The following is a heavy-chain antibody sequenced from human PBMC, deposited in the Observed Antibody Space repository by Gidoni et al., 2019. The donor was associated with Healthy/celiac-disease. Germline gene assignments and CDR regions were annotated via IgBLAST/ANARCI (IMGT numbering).Heavy chain of an antibody. Sequence: QVQLVESGGGVVQPGRSLRLSCAASGFTFSSYGMHWVRQAPGKGLEWVAVISYDGSNKYYADSVKGRFTISRDNSKNTLYLQMNSLRAEDTAVYYCAKEQVPAVYYYYGMDVWGQGTTVTVSS. J-gene: IGHJ6*02. CDR1: GFTFSSYG. CDR2: ISYDGSNK. CDR3: AKEQVPAVYYYYGMDV. D-gene: IGHD2-2*01. V-gene: IGHV3-30*18.